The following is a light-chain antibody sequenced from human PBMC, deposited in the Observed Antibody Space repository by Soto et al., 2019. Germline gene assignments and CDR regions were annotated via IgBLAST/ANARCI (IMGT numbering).Light chain of an antibody. CDR2: EVS. CDR1: SSDVVGYNY. V-gene: IGLV2-14*01. Sequence: QSVLDQPASVSGSPGQSITISCTGTSSDVVGYNYVSWYQQHPGKAPKLMIYEVSNRPSGVSNRFSGSKSGNTASLTISGLQAGEEADYYCSSYTSRSTIVFGTGTKVTVL. CDR3: SSYTSRSTIV. J-gene: IGLJ1*01.